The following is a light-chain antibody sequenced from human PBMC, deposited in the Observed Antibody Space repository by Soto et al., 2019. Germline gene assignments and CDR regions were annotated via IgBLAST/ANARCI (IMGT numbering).Light chain of an antibody. V-gene: IGLV1-40*01. J-gene: IGLJ1*01. Sequence: QSVLTQPPSVSGAPGQRVTISCTGSSSNIGAGYDVHWYQQLPGGAPKLLIYANSNRPSGVPDRFSGSRSGTSASLAITGLQAEDEADYSCQSYDSSLSVFYVFGIGTKVTVL. CDR2: ANS. CDR3: QSYDSSLSVFYV. CDR1: SSNIGAGYD.